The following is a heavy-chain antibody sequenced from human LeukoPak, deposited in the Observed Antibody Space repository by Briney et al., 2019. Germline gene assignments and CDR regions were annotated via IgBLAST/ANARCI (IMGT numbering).Heavy chain of an antibody. V-gene: IGHV1-2*02. Sequence: ASVTVSCKASGYTFTGYYIHWVRQAPGQGLEWMGWIYPYSGDTNYAQNFQGRVTMTRDTSISAAYMELSSLKSDDTAVYYCARDRNSGSSLDIWGQGTMLTVSS. J-gene: IGHJ3*02. CDR3: ARDRNSGSSLDI. CDR1: GYTFTGYY. CDR2: IYPYSGDT. D-gene: IGHD6-6*01.